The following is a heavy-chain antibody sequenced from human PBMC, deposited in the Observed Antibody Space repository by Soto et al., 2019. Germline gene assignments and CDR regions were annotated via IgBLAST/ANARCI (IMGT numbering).Heavy chain of an antibody. CDR3: ARDQHYDSSGYTHFYGMDV. V-gene: IGHV4-31*03. D-gene: IGHD3-22*01. CDR1: GGSISSGGYY. J-gene: IGHJ6*02. CDR2: IYYSGST. Sequence: QVQLQESGPGLVKPSQTLSLTCTVSGGSISSGGYYWSWIRQHPGKGLEWIGYIYYSGSTYYNPSLKSRVTISVDTSKNPFSLKLSSVTAADTAVYYCARDQHYDSSGYTHFYGMDVWGQGTTVTVSS.